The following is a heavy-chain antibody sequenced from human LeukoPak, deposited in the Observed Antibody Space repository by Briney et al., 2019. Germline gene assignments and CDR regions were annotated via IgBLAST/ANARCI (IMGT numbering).Heavy chain of an antibody. CDR3: ARYCSSTSCYYYFDY. V-gene: IGHV1-2*06. J-gene: IGHJ4*02. CDR1: GYTFTGYY. D-gene: IGHD2-2*01. Sequence: ASVKVSCKASGYTFTGYYMHWVRQAPGQGLEWMGRINPNSGGTNYAQKFQGRVTMTRDTSISTAYMELSRLRSDDTAVYYCARYCSSTSCYYYFDYWGQGTLVTVSS. CDR2: INPNSGGT.